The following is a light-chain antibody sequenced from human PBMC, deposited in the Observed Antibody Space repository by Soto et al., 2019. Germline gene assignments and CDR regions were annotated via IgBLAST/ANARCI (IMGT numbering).Light chain of an antibody. V-gene: IGLV2-14*01. CDR1: SSDVGGYNY. CDR2: EVS. Sequence: QSALTQPASVSGSPGQSITISCTGTSSDVGGYNYVSWYQQHPGKAPKFMIYEVSNRPSGVSNRFSGSKSGNMASLTISGLQAEDEADYYCSSYTSSSTWVFGGGTKLTVL. J-gene: IGLJ2*01. CDR3: SSYTSSSTWV.